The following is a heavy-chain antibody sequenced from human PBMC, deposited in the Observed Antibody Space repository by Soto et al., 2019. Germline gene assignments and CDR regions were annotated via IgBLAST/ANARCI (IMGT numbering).Heavy chain of an antibody. Sequence: LRLSCAASGFTFTRYSMNWVRQAPGKGLEWVSSISSTTNYIYYADSMKGRFTVSRDNAKNSVYLEMDSLSAEDTTVYYCARESEDLTSNFDYWGQGTLVTVSS. J-gene: IGHJ4*02. CDR1: GFTFTRYS. CDR2: ISSTTNYI. CDR3: ARESEDLTSNFDY. V-gene: IGHV3-21*01.